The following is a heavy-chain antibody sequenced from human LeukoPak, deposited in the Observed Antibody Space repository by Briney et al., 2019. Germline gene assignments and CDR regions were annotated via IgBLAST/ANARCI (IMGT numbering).Heavy chain of an antibody. CDR3: AKCPQPFGATVTRPHYHYYMDV. CDR2: ISYDGTNK. Sequence: GGSLRLSCEASGFIFNTYWIYWVRQAPGKGLEWVAIISYDGTNKYYADSVKGRFTISRDNSRNTLYLQMNSLRAEDTAMYYCAKCPQPFGATVTRPHYHYYMDVWGKGTTVTVSS. J-gene: IGHJ6*03. V-gene: IGHV3-30*18. CDR1: GFIFNTYW. D-gene: IGHD4-11*01.